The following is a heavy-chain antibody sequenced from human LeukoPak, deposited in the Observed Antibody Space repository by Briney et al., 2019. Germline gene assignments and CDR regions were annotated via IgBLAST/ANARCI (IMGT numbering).Heavy chain of an antibody. CDR1: GYTFTGYY. D-gene: IGHD3-22*01. J-gene: IGHJ4*02. CDR3: ARAFGSSAYYYY. V-gene: IGHV1-2*02. Sequence: ASVKVSCEASGYTFTGYYMHWVRQAPGQGLEWMGWINPDSGGTYYAQRFQGRVTMTRDTSISTAYMELSRLISDDTAVYYCARAFGSSAYYYYWGQGTLVTVSS. CDR2: INPDSGGT.